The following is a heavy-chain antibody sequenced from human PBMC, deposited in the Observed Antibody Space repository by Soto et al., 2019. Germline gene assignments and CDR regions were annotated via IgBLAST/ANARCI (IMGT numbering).Heavy chain of an antibody. Sequence: ETLSLTCTVSGGSISSYYWSWIRQPPGKGLEWVSAISYGGGTTYYADSVKGRFTISRDNGKNSLFLQMNSLRDEDTAVYYCARVVVVIPPGYYYAMDVWGQGTTVTVSS. J-gene: IGHJ6*02. D-gene: IGHD3-22*01. CDR3: ARVVVVIPPGYYYAMDV. CDR1: GGSISSYY. CDR2: ISYGGGTT. V-gene: IGHV3-23*01.